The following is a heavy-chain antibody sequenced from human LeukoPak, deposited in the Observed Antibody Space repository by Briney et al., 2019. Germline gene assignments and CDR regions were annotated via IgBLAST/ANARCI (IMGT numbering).Heavy chain of an antibody. J-gene: IGHJ6*03. Sequence: ASVKVSCKASGYTFTSYAMHWVRQAPGQRLEWMGWINAGNGNTKYSQKFQGRVTITRDTSASTAYMELSSLRSEDTAVYYCARDIWVDIVVVPAPHYYYMDVWGKGTTVTVSS. CDR3: ARDIWVDIVVVPAPHYYYMDV. CDR2: INAGNGNT. CDR1: GYTFTSYA. V-gene: IGHV1-3*01. D-gene: IGHD2-2*01.